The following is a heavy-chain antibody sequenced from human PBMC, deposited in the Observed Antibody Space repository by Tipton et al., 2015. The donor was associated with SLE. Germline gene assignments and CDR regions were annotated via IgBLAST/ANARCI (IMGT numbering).Heavy chain of an antibody. CDR1: GGSFSGYY. CDR3: ARDRGQRGAFDI. Sequence: GLVKPSETLSLTCAVYGGSFSGYYWSWIRQPPGKGLEWIGEINHSGSTNYNPSLKSRVTISVDTSKNQFSLKLSSVTAADTAVYYCARDRGQRGAFDIWGQGTMVTVSS. V-gene: IGHV4-34*01. CDR2: INHSGST. J-gene: IGHJ3*02. D-gene: IGHD6-25*01.